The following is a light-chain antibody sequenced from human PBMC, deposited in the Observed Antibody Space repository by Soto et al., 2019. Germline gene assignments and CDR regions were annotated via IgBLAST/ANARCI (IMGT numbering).Light chain of an antibody. J-gene: IGKJ5*01. CDR2: AAS. Sequence: EILMTQSPVTLSVSPGERATLSCRASQNVNTKLAWFHQKPGQAPRLLIYAASTRATGVPTTFSGSGSGTEFTLTISSVQSEDFALYYCQQYNDWPFTFGQGTRLEIK. V-gene: IGKV3-15*01. CDR3: QQYNDWPFT. CDR1: QNVNTK.